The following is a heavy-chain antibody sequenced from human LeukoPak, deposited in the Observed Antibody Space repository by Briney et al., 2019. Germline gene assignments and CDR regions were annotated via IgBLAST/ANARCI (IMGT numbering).Heavy chain of an antibody. D-gene: IGHD3-3*01. V-gene: IGHV4-39*01. CDR1: GGSISSSNYY. CDR3: GRLMDDNWSFLDY. Sequence: SETLSLTCTVSGGSISSSNYYWGWIRQPPGKGLECIGTIYYSGSTYYNPSLKSRVSISVDTSKNQFSLRLSSVTAADTAVHYCGRLMDDNWSFLDYWGQGTLVTVSS. CDR2: IYYSGST. J-gene: IGHJ4*02.